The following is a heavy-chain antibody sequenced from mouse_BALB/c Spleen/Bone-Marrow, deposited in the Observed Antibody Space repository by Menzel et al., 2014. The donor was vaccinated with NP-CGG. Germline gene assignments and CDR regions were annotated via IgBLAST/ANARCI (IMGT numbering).Heavy chain of an antibody. V-gene: IGHV1S137*01. CDR3: ARGGSTMITTFAY. D-gene: IGHD2-4*01. CDR1: GYTFTDYA. Sequence: VKLQESGAELVRPGVSVKISCKGSGYTFTDYAMHWVKQSHAKSLEWIGVISTYYDDASYNQKFKGKATMTVDKSSSTAYMELARLTSEDSAIYYCARGGSTMITTFAYWGQGTLVTVSA. CDR2: ISTYYDDA. J-gene: IGHJ3*01.